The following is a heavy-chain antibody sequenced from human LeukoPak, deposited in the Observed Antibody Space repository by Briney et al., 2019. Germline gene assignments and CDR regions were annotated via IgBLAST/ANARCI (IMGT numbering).Heavy chain of an antibody. D-gene: IGHD6-19*01. CDR3: TRPRYSSGWYAAGQGYGMDV. V-gene: IGHV3-73*01. CDR2: IRSKANSYAT. CDR1: GFTFSGSA. J-gene: IGHJ6*02. Sequence: PGGSLRLSCAASGFTFSGSAMHWVRQASGKGLEWVGRIRSKANSYATAYAASVKGRFTISRDDSKNTAYLQMNSLKTEDTAVYYCTRPRYSSGWYAAGQGYGMDVWGQGTTVTVSS.